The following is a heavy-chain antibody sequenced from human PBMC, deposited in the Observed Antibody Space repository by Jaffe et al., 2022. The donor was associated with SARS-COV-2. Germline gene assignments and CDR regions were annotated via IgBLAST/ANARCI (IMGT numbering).Heavy chain of an antibody. J-gene: IGHJ6*03. Sequence: EVHLVQSGSEVKKPGESLKISCKTSGYTFSNSWIGWVSQTPGKGLEWMGIIFPRDSTTRYNPSLEGLVTISADKSINTAYLHWNSLKASDTAVYYCARHVDYYFMDVWGNGTTVTVSS. CDR1: GYTFSNSW. CDR2: IFPRDSTT. V-gene: IGHV5-51*01. CDR3: ARHVDYYFMDV.